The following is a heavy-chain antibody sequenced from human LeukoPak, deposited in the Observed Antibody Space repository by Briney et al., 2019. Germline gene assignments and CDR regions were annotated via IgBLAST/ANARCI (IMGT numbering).Heavy chain of an antibody. CDR1: GYTLTGYY. Sequence: ASVKVSCKASGYTLTGYYIHWVRQAPGQGLEWMGRINPNSGGTNYAQKFQGRVTMTRDTSISTAYMELSRLRSDDTAVYYCARDLSASDFDYWGQGTLVTVSS. CDR2: INPNSGGT. V-gene: IGHV1-2*06. CDR3: ARDLSASDFDY. J-gene: IGHJ4*02.